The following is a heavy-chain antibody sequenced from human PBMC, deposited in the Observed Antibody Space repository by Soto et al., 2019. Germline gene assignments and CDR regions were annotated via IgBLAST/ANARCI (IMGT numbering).Heavy chain of an antibody. J-gene: IGHJ5*02. D-gene: IGHD3-10*01. Sequence: LSLTCTVSGGSISSGGYYWSWIRQHPGKGLEWIGYIYYSGSTYYNPSLKSRVTISVDTSKNQFSLKLSSVTAADTAVYYCARDRGGSYLVRGDEGVLQSNNWFDPWGQGTLVTVSS. V-gene: IGHV4-31*03. CDR3: ARDRGGSYLVRGDEGVLQSNNWFDP. CDR1: GGSISSGGYY. CDR2: IYYSGST.